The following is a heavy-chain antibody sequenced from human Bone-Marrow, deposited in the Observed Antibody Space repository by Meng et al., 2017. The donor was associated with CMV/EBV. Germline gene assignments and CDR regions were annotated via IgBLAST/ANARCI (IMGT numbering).Heavy chain of an antibody. D-gene: IGHD2/OR15-2a*01. V-gene: IGHV1-2*02. J-gene: IGHJ4*02. CDR2: INPHSGGT. Sequence: ASVKVSCKASGYTFTGYYVHWVRQAPGQGLEWMGWINPHSGGTDYAQKFQGRVTMTRDTSISTAYMERSRLRSGDTAVYYCASDPLYSNGSYDNWGQGTLVTVSS. CDR3: ASDPLYSNGSYDN. CDR1: GYTFTGYY.